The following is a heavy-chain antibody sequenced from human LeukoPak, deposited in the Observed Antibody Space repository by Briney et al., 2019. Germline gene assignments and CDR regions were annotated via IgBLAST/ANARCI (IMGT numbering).Heavy chain of an antibody. J-gene: IGHJ4*02. D-gene: IGHD2-15*01. CDR2: ISGSGGST. CDR1: GFTFSSYA. Sequence: GGSLRLSCAASGFTFSSYAMRWVRQAPGKGLEWVSAISGSGGSTYYADSVKGRFTISRDNSKNTLYLQMNSLRAEDTAVYYCARGVAATGDFDYWGQGTLVTVSS. V-gene: IGHV3-23*01. CDR3: ARGVAATGDFDY.